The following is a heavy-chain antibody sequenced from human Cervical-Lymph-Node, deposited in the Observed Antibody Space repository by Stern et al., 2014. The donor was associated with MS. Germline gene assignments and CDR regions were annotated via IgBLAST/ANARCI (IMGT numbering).Heavy chain of an antibody. CDR3: ARSSTRGFDY. D-gene: IGHD2-15*01. CDR2: IIPIFGTA. V-gene: IGHV1-69*01. CDR1: GGTFSSYA. Sequence: VQLVESGAEVKKPGSSVKVSCKASGGTFSSYALNWGRQAPGQGLDWMGGIIPIFGTANYAQKFQGRVTITADESTSTAYMELGSLKSEDTAVYYCARSSTRGFDYWGQGTLVTVSS. J-gene: IGHJ4*02.